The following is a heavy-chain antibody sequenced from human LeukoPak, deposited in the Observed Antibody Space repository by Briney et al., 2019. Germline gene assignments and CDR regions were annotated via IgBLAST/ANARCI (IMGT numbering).Heavy chain of an antibody. V-gene: IGHV3-23*01. CDR1: GFTFSSYA. CDR3: AKGVELLWFGELLGDNDAFGI. D-gene: IGHD3-10*01. CDR2: ISGSGGST. J-gene: IGHJ3*02. Sequence: GGSLRLSCAASGFTFSSYAMSWVRQAPGKGLEWVSAISGSGGSTYHADSVKGRFTISRDNSKNTLYLQMNSLRAEDTAVYYCAKGVELLWFGELLGDNDAFGIWGQGTMVTVSS.